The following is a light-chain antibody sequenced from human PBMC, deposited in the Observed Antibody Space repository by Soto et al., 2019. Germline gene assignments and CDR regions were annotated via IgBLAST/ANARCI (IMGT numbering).Light chain of an antibody. Sequence: QSVLTQPASVSGSPGQSITISCTGTSSDVGGYNYVSWYQQYPGKAPKLMIYSVSSRPSGVSNRFSGSKSGNTASLTISGLQAEDEAEYHCSSYTPSSTYVFGTGTKLTVL. CDR3: SSYTPSSTYV. CDR1: SSDVGGYNY. J-gene: IGLJ1*01. V-gene: IGLV2-14*03. CDR2: SVS.